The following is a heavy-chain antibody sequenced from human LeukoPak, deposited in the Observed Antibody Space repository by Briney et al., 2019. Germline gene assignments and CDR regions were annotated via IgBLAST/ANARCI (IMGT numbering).Heavy chain of an antibody. Sequence: PGKSLRLSCAASGFTFSTYPMHWVRQAPGKGLEWVTVISYDGNKKYYADSVKGRFTISRDNSKNTLYLQMNSLRAEDTAVYYCARVRTLFKYYYDSSGPLPEAWGQGTLVTVSS. D-gene: IGHD3-22*01. CDR3: ARVRTLFKYYYDSSGPLPEA. J-gene: IGHJ5*02. V-gene: IGHV3-30*04. CDR1: GFTFSTYP. CDR2: ISYDGNKK.